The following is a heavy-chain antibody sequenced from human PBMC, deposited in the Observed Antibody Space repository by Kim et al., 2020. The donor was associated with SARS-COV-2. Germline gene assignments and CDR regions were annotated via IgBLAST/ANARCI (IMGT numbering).Heavy chain of an antibody. CDR3: ARGEYSSSSGAYYFDY. Sequence: SVKGRFTISRDNSKNTLYLQRNSLRAEDTAVYYCARGEYSSSSGAYYFDYWGQGTLVTVSS. D-gene: IGHD6-6*01. J-gene: IGHJ4*02. V-gene: IGHV3-53*01.